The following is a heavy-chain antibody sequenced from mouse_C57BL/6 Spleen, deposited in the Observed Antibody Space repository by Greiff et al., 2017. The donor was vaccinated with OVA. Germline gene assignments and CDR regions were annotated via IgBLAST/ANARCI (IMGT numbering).Heavy chain of an antibody. CDR1: GYAFTDYE. J-gene: IGHJ2*01. V-gene: IGHV1-15*01. CDR2: IDPETGGT. D-gene: IGHD3-2*02. CDR3: TRGSSGYDY. Sequence: VQLQQSGAELVRPGASVTLSCKASGYAFTDYEMHWVKQTPVHGLEWIGAIDPETGGTAYNQKFKGKAILTADKSSRTAYMELRSLTSEDSAVYYCTRGSSGYDYWGQGTTLTVSS.